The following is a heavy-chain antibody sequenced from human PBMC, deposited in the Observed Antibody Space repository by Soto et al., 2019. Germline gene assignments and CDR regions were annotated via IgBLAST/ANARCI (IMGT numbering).Heavy chain of an antibody. CDR3: ARAGSSSSDYYYYYGMDV. CDR1: GGTFSSYA. CDR2: IIPIFGTA. V-gene: IGHV1-69*13. Sequence: SVKISCKASGGTFSSYAISWVRQAPGQGLEWMGGIIPIFGTANYAQKFQGRVTITADESTSTAYMELSSLRSEDTAVYYCARAGSSSSDYYYYYGMDVWGQGTTVTVSS. J-gene: IGHJ6*02. D-gene: IGHD6-6*01.